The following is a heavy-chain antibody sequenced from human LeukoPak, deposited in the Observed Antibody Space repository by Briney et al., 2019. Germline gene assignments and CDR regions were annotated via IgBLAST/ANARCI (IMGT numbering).Heavy chain of an antibody. CDR1: GFTFSSYG. D-gene: IGHD6-19*01. CDR3: AKRYSSVWDFDY. Sequence: GGSLRLSCAASGFTFSSYGMHWVRQAPGKGLEWVAFIRYDGSNKYYADSVKGRFTISRDNSKNTLYLQMNSLRAEDTAVYYCAKRYSSVWDFDYWGQGTLVTVSS. J-gene: IGHJ4*02. V-gene: IGHV3-30*02. CDR2: IRYDGSNK.